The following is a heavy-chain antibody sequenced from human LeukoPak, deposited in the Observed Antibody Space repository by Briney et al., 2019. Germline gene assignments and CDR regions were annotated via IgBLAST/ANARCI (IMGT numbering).Heavy chain of an antibody. J-gene: IGHJ5*02. CDR2: ISSGSTYI. CDR1: GFTFSSYS. CDR3: ARDKLAYCGGDCYPDA. Sequence: GGSLILSCSASGFTFSSYSMSWVRQAPGRGLEWVSSISSGSTYIYYAGSVKGRFTISRDNGKNSLYLQMNSLRAEDTAVYYCARDKLAYCGGDCYPDAWGQGTLVTVSS. D-gene: IGHD2-21*02. V-gene: IGHV3-21*01.